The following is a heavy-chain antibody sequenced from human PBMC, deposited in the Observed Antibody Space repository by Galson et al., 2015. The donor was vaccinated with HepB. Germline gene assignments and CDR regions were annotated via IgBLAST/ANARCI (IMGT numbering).Heavy chain of an antibody. CDR2: INHSRST. V-gene: IGHV4-34*01. Sequence: LSLTCAVYGGSFSGYYWSWIRQPPGKGLEWIGEINHSRSTNYNPSLKSRVTISVDTSKNQFSLKLSSVTAADTAVYYCGDSSGYYHNWGQGTLVTVSS. CDR1: GGSFSGYY. J-gene: IGHJ4*02. D-gene: IGHD3-22*01. CDR3: GDSSGYYHN.